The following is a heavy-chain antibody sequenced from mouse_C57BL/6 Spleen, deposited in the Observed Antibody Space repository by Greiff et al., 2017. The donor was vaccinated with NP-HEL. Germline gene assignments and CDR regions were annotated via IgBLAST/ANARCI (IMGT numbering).Heavy chain of an antibody. CDR2: IWSGGST. J-gene: IGHJ4*01. Sequence: VKLVESGPGLVQPSQSLSITCTVSGFSLTSYGVHWVRQSPGKGLEWLGVIWSGGSTDYNAAFISRLSISKDNSKSQVFFKMNSLQADDTAIYYCARDPPLYYGNYVAMDYWGQGTSVTVSS. D-gene: IGHD2-1*01. V-gene: IGHV2-2*01. CDR3: ARDPPLYYGNYVAMDY. CDR1: GFSLTSYG.